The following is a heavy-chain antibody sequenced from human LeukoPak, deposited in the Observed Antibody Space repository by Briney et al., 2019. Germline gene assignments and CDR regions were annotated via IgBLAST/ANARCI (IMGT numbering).Heavy chain of an antibody. V-gene: IGHV3-23*01. Sequence: GGSLRLSCAASGFPFSGYALRWVRKAPGKGLEWVSAISGSCGTIYYADSVKGRFTISRDNSKNTLYLQMNSLRAEDTAVYYCANSLQGRHFDNWGQGTLVTVSS. J-gene: IGHJ4*02. CDR1: GFPFSGYA. CDR3: ANSLQGRHFDN. CDR2: ISGSCGTI.